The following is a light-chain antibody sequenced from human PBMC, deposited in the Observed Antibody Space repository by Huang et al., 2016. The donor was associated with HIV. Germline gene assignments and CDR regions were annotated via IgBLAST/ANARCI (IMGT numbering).Light chain of an antibody. CDR2: VVS. Sequence: DIEMIQSPSSLSASVGDTVTMTCRASQNINKYLNWYQQKVRKSPPLIMSVVSHLQEGVPLRCSGSSSGTNVTLTINGIQPDDFATYFCQQSFATVPYTFAQGTKLEIK. CDR1: QNINKY. J-gene: IGKJ2*01. V-gene: IGKV1-39*01. CDR3: QQSFATVPYT.